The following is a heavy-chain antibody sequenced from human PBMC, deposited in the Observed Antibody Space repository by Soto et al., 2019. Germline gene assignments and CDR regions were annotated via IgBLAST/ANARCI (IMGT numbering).Heavy chain of an antibody. CDR1: GFTVSSNY. CDR2: IYSGGAT. V-gene: IGHV3-66*01. D-gene: IGHD4-17*01. J-gene: IGHJ4*02. Sequence: EVQLLESGGGLVQPGGSLRLSCAASGFTVSSNYMTWVRQAPGKGLEWVSVIYSGGATYYADSVKGRFTISRDNSKNTLYLQMNSLRAEDTAVYYCARATLYGGNSVWGQGTVVTVSS. CDR3: ARATLYGGNSV.